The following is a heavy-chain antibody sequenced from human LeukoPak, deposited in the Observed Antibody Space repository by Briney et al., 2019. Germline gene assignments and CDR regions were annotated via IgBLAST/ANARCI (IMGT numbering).Heavy chain of an antibody. V-gene: IGHV1-69*13. CDR2: IIPIFGTA. CDR1: GGTFTSYA. D-gene: IGHD3-3*01. J-gene: IGHJ6*03. Sequence: SVKVSCKASGGTFTSYAISWVRQAPGQGLEWMGGIIPIFGTANYAQKFQGRVTITADESTSTAYMELSSLRSEDTAVYYCARDPGYDFWSGSPLSGDYYYYMDVWGKGTTVTVSS. CDR3: ARDPGYDFWSGSPLSGDYYYYMDV.